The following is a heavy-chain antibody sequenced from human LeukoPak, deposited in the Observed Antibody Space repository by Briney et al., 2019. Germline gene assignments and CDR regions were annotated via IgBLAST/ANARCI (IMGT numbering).Heavy chain of an antibody. CDR1: GGSISSYY. CDR3: ARPLAVAGYYYNFYMDV. CDR2: IYYSGST. V-gene: IGHV4-59*01. J-gene: IGHJ6*03. Sequence: SETLSLTCIVSGGSISSYYWSWIRQPPGKGLEWIGYIYYSGSTNYNPSLKSRVTISVDTSKNHFSLKLSSVTTADTAVYYCARPLAVAGYYYNFYMDVWGKGTTVTVSS. D-gene: IGHD6-19*01.